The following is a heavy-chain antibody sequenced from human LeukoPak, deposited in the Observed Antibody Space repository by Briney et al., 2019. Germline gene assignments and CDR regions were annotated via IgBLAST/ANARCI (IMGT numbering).Heavy chain of an antibody. CDR1: GGSISSGSYY. CDR2: IYTSGRT. D-gene: IGHD3-10*01. Sequence: SETLSLTCTVSGGSISSGSYYWSWIRQPAGKGLEWIGRIYTSGRTNYNPSLKSRVTISLDTSKNQFSLKLTSVTAADTAVYYCARSPYYYGSGSELDYWGQGALVTVSS. V-gene: IGHV4-61*02. CDR3: ARSPYYYGSGSELDY. J-gene: IGHJ4*02.